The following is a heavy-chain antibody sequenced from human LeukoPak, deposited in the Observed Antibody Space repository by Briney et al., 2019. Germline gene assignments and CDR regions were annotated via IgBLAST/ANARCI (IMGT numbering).Heavy chain of an antibody. D-gene: IGHD6-19*01. CDR2: INPNSGGT. Sequence: ASVKVSCKASGYTFTGYYMHWVRQTPGQGLEWMGWINPNSGGTNYAQKFQGRVTMTRDTSISTAYMELGRLRSDDTAVYYCAREAEDSSGPSYYFDYWGQGTLVTVSS. CDR1: GYTFTGYY. V-gene: IGHV1-2*02. J-gene: IGHJ4*02. CDR3: AREAEDSSGPSYYFDY.